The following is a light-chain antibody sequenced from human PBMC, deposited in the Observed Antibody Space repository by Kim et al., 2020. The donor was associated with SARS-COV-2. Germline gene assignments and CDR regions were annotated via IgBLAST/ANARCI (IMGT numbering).Light chain of an antibody. J-gene: IGLJ3*02. CDR1: SGHSSYA. CDR3: QTWGTGNWV. CDR2: FNSGESH. Sequence: ASVKLTCTLSSGHSSYAIEWHQQQTERGPRYLMKFNSGESHSKGGGIPDRFSGSRSGAERYLTITSLQSEDEADYYCQTWGTGNWVFGGGTKVTVL. V-gene: IGLV4-69*01.